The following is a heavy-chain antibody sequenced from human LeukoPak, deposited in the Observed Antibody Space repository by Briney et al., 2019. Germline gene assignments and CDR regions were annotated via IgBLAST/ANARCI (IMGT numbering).Heavy chain of an antibody. CDR2: INPNSGGT. D-gene: IGHD3-10*01. CDR3: ASGTTYYGSGSYFWFDP. J-gene: IGHJ5*02. Sequence: ASVKVSCKASGYTFTGYYMHWVRQAPGQGLEWMGWINPNSGGTNYAQKFQGWVTMTRDTSISTAYMELSRLRSEDTAVYYCASGTTYYGSGSYFWFDPWGQGTLVTVSS. V-gene: IGHV1-2*04. CDR1: GYTFTGYY.